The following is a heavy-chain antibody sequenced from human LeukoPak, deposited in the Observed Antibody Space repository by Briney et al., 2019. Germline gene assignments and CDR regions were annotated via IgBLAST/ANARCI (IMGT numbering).Heavy chain of an antibody. V-gene: IGHV4-34*01. D-gene: IGHD3-22*01. Sequence: SETLSLTCAVYGGSFSGYYWSWIRQPPGKGLEWIGEINHSGSTNYNPSLKSRVTISVDTSKNQFSLKLSSATAADTAVYYCAGVSYYDSSGYYHYFDYRGQGTLVTVSS. CDR3: AGVSYYDSSGYYHYFDY. CDR1: GGSFSGYY. CDR2: INHSGST. J-gene: IGHJ4*02.